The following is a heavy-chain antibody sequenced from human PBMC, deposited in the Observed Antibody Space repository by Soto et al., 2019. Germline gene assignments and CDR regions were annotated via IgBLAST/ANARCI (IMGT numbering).Heavy chain of an antibody. J-gene: IGHJ4*02. D-gene: IGHD2-2*01. CDR3: ARRTSTRFDY. CDR2: ISSSSTYI. V-gene: IGHV3-21*01. CDR1: GFTLSAYN. Sequence: EVQLVESGGGLVQPGGSLRLSCAASGFTLSAYNMNWVRQAPGKGLEWVSSISSSSTYIYYADSLKGRFTISRDNANNSLYLQMNSLRAEDTAVYYCARRTSTRFDYWGQGSLVTVSS.